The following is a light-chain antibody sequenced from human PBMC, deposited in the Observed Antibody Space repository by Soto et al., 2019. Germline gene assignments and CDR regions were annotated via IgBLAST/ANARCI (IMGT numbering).Light chain of an antibody. V-gene: IGKV3-20*01. Sequence: EIALTQSPGTLSLSPGDRATLSCRASQSVTSSYLAWFQQKPGQAPRLLIYEASSRATGIPDRFSGSGSGTDFTLTINRLEPEDFAVYSCHQYGSSPLTFGQGTKLEIK. J-gene: IGKJ2*01. CDR1: QSVTSSY. CDR3: HQYGSSPLT. CDR2: EAS.